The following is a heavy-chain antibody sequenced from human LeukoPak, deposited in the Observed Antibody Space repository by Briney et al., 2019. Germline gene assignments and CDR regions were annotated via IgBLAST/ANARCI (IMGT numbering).Heavy chain of an antibody. CDR2: LSGSGGIT. Sequence: GGSLRLSCSASGFTFNNYAMLWVRQAPGKGLEWVSGLSGSGGITNYANSVKGRFSISRDNSKNTVSLQMNSLRAEDTALYYCARDLDWGAFDAWGQGTLVTVSS. D-gene: IGHD3-9*01. V-gene: IGHV3-23*01. CDR1: GFTFNNYA. CDR3: ARDLDWGAFDA. J-gene: IGHJ5*02.